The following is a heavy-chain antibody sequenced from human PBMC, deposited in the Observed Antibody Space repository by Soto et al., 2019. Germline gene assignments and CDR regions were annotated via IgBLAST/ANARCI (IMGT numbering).Heavy chain of an antibody. Sequence: QLQLQESGPGLVKPSETLSLTCTVSGGSISSSSYYWGWIRQPPGKGLEWIGSIYYSGSTYYNPSLKSRVTISVDTSKNQFSLKLSSVTAADTAVYYCARVMTTVTTHWSGMDVWGQGTTVTVSS. V-gene: IGHV4-39*01. CDR1: GGSISSSSYY. CDR2: IYYSGST. CDR3: ARVMTTVTTHWSGMDV. D-gene: IGHD4-17*01. J-gene: IGHJ6*02.